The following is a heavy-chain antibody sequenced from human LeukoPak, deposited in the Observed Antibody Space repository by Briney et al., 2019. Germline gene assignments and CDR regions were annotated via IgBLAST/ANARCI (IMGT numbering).Heavy chain of an antibody. CDR2: IYYSGTT. CDR1: GGSISTSSYY. Sequence: SETLSLTCTVSGGSISTSSYYWGWMRQPPGEGLEWIGTIYYSGTTYYNPSLKSRVTISVDTSKSQFSLKLSSVTAADTAAYYCARQWGYSYGHFDCWGQGTLVTVCS. J-gene: IGHJ4*02. V-gene: IGHV4-39*01. D-gene: IGHD5-18*01. CDR3: ARQWGYSYGHFDC.